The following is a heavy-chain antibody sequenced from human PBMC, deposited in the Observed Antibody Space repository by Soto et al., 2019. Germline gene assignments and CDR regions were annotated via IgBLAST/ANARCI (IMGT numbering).Heavy chain of an antibody. Sequence: QVQLVQSGAEVKKPGASVKVSCKASGYTFTSYDINWVRQATGQGLEWMGWMNPNSGNTGYAQKFKGRVTMTRTTSIITAYMELSSLRSDDTAVYYFARTLYGDNVDYWGQGPLVTVSS. J-gene: IGHJ4*02. CDR2: MNPNSGNT. D-gene: IGHD4-17*01. CDR3: ARTLYGDNVDY. CDR1: GYTFTSYD. V-gene: IGHV1-8*01.